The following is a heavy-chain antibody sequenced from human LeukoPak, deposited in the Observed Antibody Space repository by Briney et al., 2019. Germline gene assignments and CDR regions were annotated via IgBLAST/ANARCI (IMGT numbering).Heavy chain of an antibody. CDR1: GGSISSSSYY. CDR3: ARVDSGWFYFDY. V-gene: IGHV4-39*07. CDR2: IYYSGST. Sequence: SETLSLTCTVSGGSISSSSYYWGWIRQPPGKGLEWIGSIYYSGSTYHNPSLKSRVTISVDTSKNQFSLKLSSVTAADTAVYYCARVDSGWFYFDYWGQGTLVTVSS. D-gene: IGHD6-19*01. J-gene: IGHJ4*02.